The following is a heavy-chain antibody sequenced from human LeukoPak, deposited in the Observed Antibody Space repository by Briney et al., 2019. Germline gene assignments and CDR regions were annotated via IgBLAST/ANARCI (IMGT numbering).Heavy chain of an antibody. V-gene: IGHV4-34*01. Sequence: SETLSLTCAVYGGSFSGYYWSWIRQPPGKGLEWIGVINHSGSTNYNPSLKSRVTISVDTSKNQFSLKLSSVTAADTAVYYCARGRRRVGSSTSFDPWGQGTLVTVSS. J-gene: IGHJ5*02. D-gene: IGHD2-2*01. CDR2: INHSGST. CDR3: ARGRRRVGSSTSFDP. CDR1: GGSFSGYY.